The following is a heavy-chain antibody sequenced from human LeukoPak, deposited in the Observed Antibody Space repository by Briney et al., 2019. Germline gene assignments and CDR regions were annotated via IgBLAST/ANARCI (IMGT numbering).Heavy chain of an antibody. CDR3: AKDVSSTHDAFDI. V-gene: IGHV3-9*01. CDR2: ISWNSGSI. D-gene: IGHD6-13*01. J-gene: IGHJ3*02. CDR1: GFTFDDYA. Sequence: GRSLRLSCAASGFTFDDYAMHWVRQAPGKGLEWVSGISWNSGSIGYADSVKGRFTISRDNAKNSLYLQMNSLRAEDTALYYCAKDVSSTHDAFDIWGRGTMVTVSS.